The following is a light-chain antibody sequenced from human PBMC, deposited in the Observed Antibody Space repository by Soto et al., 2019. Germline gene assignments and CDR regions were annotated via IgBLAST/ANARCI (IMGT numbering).Light chain of an antibody. CDR1: QSISRG. J-gene: IGKJ1*01. V-gene: IGKV1-5*01. Sequence: DIQMTQSPSTLSSSVGDRVTITCRASQSISRGLAWYQQKPGKAPNVVIYGASSRATGIPDRFSGSGSGTDFTLTISRLEPEDFAVYYCQQYGSSPWTFGQGTKV. CDR3: QQYGSSPWT. CDR2: GAS.